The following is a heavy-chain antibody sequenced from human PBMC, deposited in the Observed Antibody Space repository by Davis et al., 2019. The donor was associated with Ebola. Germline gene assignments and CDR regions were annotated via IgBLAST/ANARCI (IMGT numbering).Heavy chain of an antibody. CDR3: ARGPTYYYGMDV. V-gene: IGHV4-39*07. Sequence: SETLSLTCTVSGGSISSSSYYWSWIRQPPGKGLEWIGEINHSVSTNYNPSLKSRVTISVDTSKNQFSLKLSSVTAADTAVYYCARGPTYYYGMDVWGQGTTVTVSS. CDR2: INHSVST. J-gene: IGHJ6*02. CDR1: GGSISSSSYY.